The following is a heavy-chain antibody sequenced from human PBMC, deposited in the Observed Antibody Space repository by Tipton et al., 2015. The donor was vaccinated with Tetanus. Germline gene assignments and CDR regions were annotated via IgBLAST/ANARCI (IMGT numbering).Heavy chain of an antibody. J-gene: IGHJ4*02. Sequence: QLVHSGAEVKMPGTSVRVSCKASGYTFTNYYLHWVRQAPGQGLEWMGIINPGGGSTNYAQKFQGRVTMTRDTSTSTVYMELSSLRSEDTAVYYCARELVGGYFDYWGQGTLVTVSS. D-gene: IGHD1-26*01. CDR1: GYTFTNYY. CDR2: INPGGGST. CDR3: ARELVGGYFDY. V-gene: IGHV1-46*01.